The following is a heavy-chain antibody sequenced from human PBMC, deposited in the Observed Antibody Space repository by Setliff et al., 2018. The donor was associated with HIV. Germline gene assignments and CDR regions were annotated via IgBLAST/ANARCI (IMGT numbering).Heavy chain of an antibody. Sequence: SETLSLTCTVAGGSTSSSSYYWGWIRQPPGMGLEWIASIYHNGNTYYNPSLKSRVTMSVDTSKNQFSLKLSSVTAADTAVYYCATSLITVPPDAFDIWGQGPMVTVS. J-gene: IGHJ3*02. V-gene: IGHV4-39*07. CDR2: IYHNGNT. CDR3: ATSLITVPPDAFDI. CDR1: GGSTSSSSYY. D-gene: IGHD4-4*01.